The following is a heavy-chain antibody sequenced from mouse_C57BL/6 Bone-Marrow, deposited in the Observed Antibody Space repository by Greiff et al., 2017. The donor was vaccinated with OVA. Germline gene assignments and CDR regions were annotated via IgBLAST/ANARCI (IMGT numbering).Heavy chain of an antibody. V-gene: IGHV5-16*01. CDR3: ATEDYGSSGYAMDY. J-gene: IGHJ4*01. D-gene: IGHD1-1*01. CDR1: GFTFSDYY. CDR2: INYDGSST. Sequence: EVQLVESEGGLVQPGSSMKLSCTASGFTFSDYYMAWVRQVPEKGLEWVADINYDGSSTYYLHSLKSRFIISRDNAKNSLYLQMSSLKSEDTATYYGATEDYGSSGYAMDYWGQGTSVTVSS.